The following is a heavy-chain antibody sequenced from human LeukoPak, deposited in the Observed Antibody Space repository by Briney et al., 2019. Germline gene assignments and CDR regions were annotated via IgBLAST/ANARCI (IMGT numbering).Heavy chain of an antibody. D-gene: IGHD6-13*01. Sequence: PGGSLRLSCAGSGFTFSSYGMSWVRQAPGKGLEWVSTISGSGGSTYYADSVKGRFTISSDNSKNTLYLQMNSLRAEDTAVYYCAKGASSWSRFDYWGQGTLVTVSS. V-gene: IGHV3-23*01. J-gene: IGHJ4*02. CDR2: ISGSGGST. CDR3: AKGASSWSRFDY. CDR1: GFTFSSYG.